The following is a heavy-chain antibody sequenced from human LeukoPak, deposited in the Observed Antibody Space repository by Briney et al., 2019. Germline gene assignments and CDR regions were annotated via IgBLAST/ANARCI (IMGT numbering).Heavy chain of an antibody. CDR1: GFTFSSYA. CDR3: AKDILAAAVPKRYYYYGMDV. D-gene: IGHD6-13*01. Sequence: PGGSLRLSCAASGFTFSSYAMSWVRQAPGKGLEWVSAISGSGGSTYYADSVKGRFTISRDNSKNTLYLQMNSLRAEDTALYYCAKDILAAAVPKRYYYYGMDVWGQGTTVTVSS. V-gene: IGHV3-23*01. J-gene: IGHJ6*02. CDR2: ISGSGGST.